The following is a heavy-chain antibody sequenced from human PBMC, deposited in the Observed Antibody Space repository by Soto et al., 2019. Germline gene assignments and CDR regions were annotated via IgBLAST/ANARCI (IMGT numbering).Heavy chain of an antibody. D-gene: IGHD2-2*01. V-gene: IGHV4-59*01. CDR1: GDSSNNYD. J-gene: IGHJ5*02. Sequence: SETLCLTCTVSGDSSNNYDRSWIRQPPGKGLEWIGYIYYIGRTDYNPSLKSRVTISVATSKNQFSLKLSSVTAADTATYYCVHRPKPQPLLQGFDPWGQGILVTVSS. CDR2: IYYIGRT. CDR3: VHRPKPQPLLQGFDP.